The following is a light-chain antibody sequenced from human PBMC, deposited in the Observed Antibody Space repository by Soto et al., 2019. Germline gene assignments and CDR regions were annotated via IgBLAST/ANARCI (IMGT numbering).Light chain of an antibody. CDR3: HQYNIWHPLL. J-gene: IGKJ4*01. V-gene: IGKV3-15*01. CDR1: ETVATT. CDR2: GAS. Sequence: EIQMTQSPSTVSVSQGERATHSCRASETVATTLAWYQQQPGQTPRLLIYGASTRATGITARFSGSGSGTEYTLTIIGLQYEEYAVYYCHQYNIWHPLLFGGGTKVDIK.